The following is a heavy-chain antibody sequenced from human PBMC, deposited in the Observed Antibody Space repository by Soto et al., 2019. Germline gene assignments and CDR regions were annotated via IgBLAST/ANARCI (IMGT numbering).Heavy chain of an antibody. CDR1: GFTFSSYG. Sequence: QVQLVESGGGVVQPGRSLRLSCAASGFTFSSYGMHWVRQAPGKGLEWVAVISYDGSNKYYADSVKGRFTISRDNSKNTLYLQMNSLRAEDTAVYYCAKELGSGSDASSACDYWGQGTLVTVSS. J-gene: IGHJ4*02. V-gene: IGHV3-30*18. CDR2: ISYDGSNK. CDR3: AKELGSGSDASSACDY. D-gene: IGHD1-26*01.